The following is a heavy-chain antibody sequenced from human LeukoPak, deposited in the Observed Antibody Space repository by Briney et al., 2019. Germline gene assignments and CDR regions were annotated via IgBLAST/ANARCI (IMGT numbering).Heavy chain of an antibody. CDR2: IKQDGSEK. V-gene: IGHV3-7*04. CDR1: GFTFNNYW. J-gene: IGHJ4*02. Sequence: GGSLRLSCAASGFTFNNYWMSWVRQVPGKGLECVANIKQDGSEKFYVDSVKGRFTISRDNAKNSLYLQMNSLRAEDTAVFYGGRRSRGGTPDYWGQGTLVTVSS. D-gene: IGHD2-2*01. CDR3: GRRSRGGTPDY.